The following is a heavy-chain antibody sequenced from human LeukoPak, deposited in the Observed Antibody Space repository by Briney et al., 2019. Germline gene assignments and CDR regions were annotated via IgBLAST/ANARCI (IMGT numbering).Heavy chain of an antibody. Sequence: PSETLSLTCAVYGGSFSGYYWSWIRQPPGKGLEWIGEINHSGSTNYNPSLKSRVTISVDTSKNQSSLKLSSVTAADTAVYYCARAPVGANFFDYWGQGTLVTVSS. V-gene: IGHV4-34*01. J-gene: IGHJ4*02. CDR3: ARAPVGANFFDY. D-gene: IGHD1-26*01. CDR2: INHSGST. CDR1: GGSFSGYY.